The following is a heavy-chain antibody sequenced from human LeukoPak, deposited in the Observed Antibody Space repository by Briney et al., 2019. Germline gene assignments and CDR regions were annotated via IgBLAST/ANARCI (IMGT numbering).Heavy chain of an antibody. J-gene: IGHJ4*02. CDR2: ISYDGSNK. Sequence: GGSLRLSCAASGFTFSSYGMHWVRQAPGKGLEWVAVISYDGSNKYYADSVKGRFTISRDNSKNTLYLQMNSLRAEDTAVYYCAKGGVSVWSGSYYWGQGILVTVSS. V-gene: IGHV3-30*18. CDR1: GFTFSSYG. D-gene: IGHD1-26*01. CDR3: AKGGVSVWSGSYY.